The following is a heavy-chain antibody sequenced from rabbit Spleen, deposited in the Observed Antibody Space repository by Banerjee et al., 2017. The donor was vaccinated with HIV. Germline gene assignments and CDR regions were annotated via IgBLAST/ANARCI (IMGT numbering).Heavy chain of an antibody. J-gene: IGHJ4*01. V-gene: IGHV1S40*01. CDR2: IDPNKSGST. Sequence: QSLEESGGDLVKPEGSLTLTCTASGIDFSSTYYMCWVRQAPGKGLELIACIDPNKSGSTRYASWAKGRFTISKTSSTTVTLQMTSLTAADTATYFCARDLTDVIGWNFGWWGPGTLVTVS. CDR3: ARDLTDVIGWNFGW. D-gene: IGHD4-1*01. CDR1: GIDFSSTYY.